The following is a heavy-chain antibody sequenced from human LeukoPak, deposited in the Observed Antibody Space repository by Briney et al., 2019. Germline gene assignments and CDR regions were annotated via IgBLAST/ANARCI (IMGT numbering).Heavy chain of an antibody. D-gene: IGHD3-22*01. CDR2: PRVSGDTT. CDR1: GFTFSSYA. Sequence: GGSLRLSCAASGFTFSSYAMEWVRQAPGKGLEWVSGPRVSGDTTHYADSVKGRFTISRDNPRNTLYMQMNSLRAEDTALYYCAIMHPYYDGSGYWVQWGQGTLVTVSS. J-gene: IGHJ4*02. CDR3: AIMHPYYDGSGYWVQ. V-gene: IGHV3-23*01.